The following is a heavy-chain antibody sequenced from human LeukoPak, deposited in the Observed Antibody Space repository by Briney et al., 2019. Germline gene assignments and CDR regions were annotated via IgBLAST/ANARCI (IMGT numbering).Heavy chain of an antibody. D-gene: IGHD4-11*01. CDR1: GFTFSSYW. Sequence: GGSLRPSCAASGFTFSSYWMSWVRQAPGKGLEWVSYISSSSSTIYYADSVKGRFTISRDNGKNSLYLQMNSLRAEDTAVYYCTRGLQGIDYWGQGTLVTVSS. CDR3: TRGLQGIDY. CDR2: ISSSSSTI. V-gene: IGHV3-48*01. J-gene: IGHJ4*02.